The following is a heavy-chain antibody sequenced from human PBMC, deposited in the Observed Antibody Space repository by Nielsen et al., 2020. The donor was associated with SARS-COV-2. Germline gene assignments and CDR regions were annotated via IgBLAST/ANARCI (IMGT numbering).Heavy chain of an antibody. J-gene: IGHJ6*02. V-gene: IGHV4-34*01. CDR3: ARGSISMVRGVIQNYYCYYGMDV. CDR2: INHSGST. CDR1: GGSFSGYY. Sequence: SETPSLTCAVYGGSFSGYYWSWIRQPPGKGLEWIGEINHSGSTNYNPSLKSRVTISVDTSKNQFSLKLSSVTAADTAVYYCARGSISMVRGVIQNYYCYYGMDVWGQGTTVTVSS. D-gene: IGHD3-10*01.